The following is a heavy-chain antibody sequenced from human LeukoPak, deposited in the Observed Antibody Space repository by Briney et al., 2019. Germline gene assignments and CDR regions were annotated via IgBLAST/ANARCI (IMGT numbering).Heavy chain of an antibody. CDR1: GYTFTSYY. Sequence: ASVKVSCKASGYTFTSYYMHWVRQAPGQGLEWMGIINPSGGSTSYAQKFQGRVTMTRDTSTSTVYMELSSLRSEDTAVYYCAGGRLIAAAGFYGMDVWGQGTTVTVSS. CDR2: INPSGGST. V-gene: IGHV1-46*01. D-gene: IGHD6-13*01. J-gene: IGHJ6*02. CDR3: AGGRLIAAAGFYGMDV.